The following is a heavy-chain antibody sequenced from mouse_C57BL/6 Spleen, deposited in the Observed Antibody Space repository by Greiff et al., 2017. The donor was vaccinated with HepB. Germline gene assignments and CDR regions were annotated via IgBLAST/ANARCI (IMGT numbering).Heavy chain of an antibody. Sequence: QVQLQQPGTELVKPGASVKLSCKASGYTFTSYWMHWVKQRPGQGLEWIGNINPSNGGPNYNEKFKSKATLTVDKSSSTAYMQLSSLTSEDSAVYYCATTMITTGHYYAMDYWGQGTSVTVSS. J-gene: IGHJ4*01. D-gene: IGHD2-4*01. CDR2: INPSNGGP. CDR3: ATTMITTGHYYAMDY. V-gene: IGHV1-53*01. CDR1: GYTFTSYW.